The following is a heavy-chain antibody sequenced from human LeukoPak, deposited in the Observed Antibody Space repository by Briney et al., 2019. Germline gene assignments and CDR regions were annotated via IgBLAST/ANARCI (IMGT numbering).Heavy chain of an antibody. D-gene: IGHD2-2*01. Sequence: ASGKVSCKASGYTFTSYGISWVRQAPAPRLEWMGWISAYNGNTNYAQKLQRRVTMTTDTSTSTAYMELSSLRSDDTAVYYCARYHCPLDYWRQDTLDSVSS. CDR3: ARYHCPLDY. J-gene: IGHJ4*02. CDR1: GYTFTSYG. V-gene: IGHV1-18*01. CDR2: ISAYNGNT.